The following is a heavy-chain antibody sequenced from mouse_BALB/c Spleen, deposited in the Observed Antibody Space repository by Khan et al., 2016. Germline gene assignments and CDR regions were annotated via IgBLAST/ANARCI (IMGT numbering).Heavy chain of an antibody. CDR1: GFSLTGYG. CDR3: SSDYDGFAY. V-gene: IGHV2-6-7*01. Sequence: QVQLKQSGPGLVAPSQSLSITCTVSGFSLTGYGVNWVRQPPGKGLEWLGKIWADGRTDYNSALKSRVSISKDKSKSQVFLKMNSLQTDDTANYYCSSDYDGFAYWGQGTLVIVSA. CDR2: IWADGRT. J-gene: IGHJ3*01. D-gene: IGHD2-12*01.